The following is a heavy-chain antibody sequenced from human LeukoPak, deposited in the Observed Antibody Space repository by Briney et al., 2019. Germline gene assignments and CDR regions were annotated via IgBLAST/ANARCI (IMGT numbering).Heavy chain of an antibody. J-gene: IGHJ4*02. Sequence: SGPTLVKPTQTLTLTCTFSGLSLSTSGVGVAWIRQPPGQALERLALIYWDDDKRYSPSLKSRLTITKDTSKNQVVLTMTNMDPVDTATYYCAHRRYSYGSDYWGQGTLVTVSS. V-gene: IGHV2-5*02. CDR1: GLSLSTSGVG. CDR3: AHRRYSYGSDY. D-gene: IGHD5-18*01. CDR2: IYWDDDK.